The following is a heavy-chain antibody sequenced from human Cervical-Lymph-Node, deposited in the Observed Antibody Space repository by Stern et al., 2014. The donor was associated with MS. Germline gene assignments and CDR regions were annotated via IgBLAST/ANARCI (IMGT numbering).Heavy chain of an antibody. CDR3: ASANCSSTSCPNWFDP. V-gene: IGHV4-30-4*01. Sequence: VQLVESGPGLVKPSQTLSLTCTVSGGSISSGDYYWSWFRQPPCKGLEWIGYIYNSGSTYYNPSLKSRVTISVDTSKNQFSLKLSSVTAADTAVYYCASANCSSTSCPNWFDPWGQGTLVTVSS. D-gene: IGHD2-2*01. CDR2: IYNSGST. CDR1: GGSISSGDYY. J-gene: IGHJ5*02.